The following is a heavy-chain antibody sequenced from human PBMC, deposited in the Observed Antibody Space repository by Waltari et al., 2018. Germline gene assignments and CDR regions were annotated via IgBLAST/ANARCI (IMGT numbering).Heavy chain of an antibody. Sequence: QVQVVESGGGVVQPGRSLRLSCGLSGLTSSNFGMHWVRQDPGKGLEWVAIIWYDGIGKYYAESVKGRFTISRDNSKNSLYLEMNSLRAEDTAVYYCATTSGTNWHLNYWGQGTLVTVSS. CDR2: IWYDGIGK. CDR3: ATTSGTNWHLNY. CDR1: GLTSSNFG. J-gene: IGHJ4*02. V-gene: IGHV3-33*01. D-gene: IGHD1-1*01.